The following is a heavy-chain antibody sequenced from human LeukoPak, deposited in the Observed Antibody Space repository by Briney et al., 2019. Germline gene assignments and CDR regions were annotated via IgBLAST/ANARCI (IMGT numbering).Heavy chain of an antibody. Sequence: PGGSLSLSCAASGFTVSSNYMSWVRQAPGKGLEWVSVIYSGGSTYYADSVKGRFTISRHNSKNTLYLQMNSLRAEDTAVYYCAKTAYYYDSSGYLPYYYGMDVWGQGTTVTVSS. CDR1: GFTVSSNY. V-gene: IGHV3-53*04. J-gene: IGHJ6*02. CDR2: IYSGGST. D-gene: IGHD3-22*01. CDR3: AKTAYYYDSSGYLPYYYGMDV.